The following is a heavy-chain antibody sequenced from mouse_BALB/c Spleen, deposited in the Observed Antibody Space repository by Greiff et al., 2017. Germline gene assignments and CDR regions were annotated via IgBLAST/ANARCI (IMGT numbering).Heavy chain of an antibody. Sequence: QVQLQQSGAELVRPGTSVKVSCKASGYAFTNYLIEWVKQRPGQGLEWIGVINPGSGGTNYNEKFKGKATLTADKSSSTAYMQLSSLTSEDSAVYFCARDEGVSSPAWFAYWGQGTLVTVSA. CDR2: INPGSGGT. D-gene: IGHD1-1*01. J-gene: IGHJ3*01. V-gene: IGHV1-54*01. CDR1: GYAFTNYL. CDR3: ARDEGVSSPAWFAY.